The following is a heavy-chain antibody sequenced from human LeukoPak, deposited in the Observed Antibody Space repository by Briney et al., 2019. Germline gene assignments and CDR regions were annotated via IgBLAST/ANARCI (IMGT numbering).Heavy chain of an antibody. D-gene: IGHD2/OR15-2a*01. CDR3: AISIEYFQH. CDR1: GYTFTSYY. J-gene: IGHJ1*01. V-gene: IGHV1-46*01. CDR2: INPSGGST. Sequence: ASVKVSCKASGYTFTSYYMHWVRQAPGQGLEWMGIINPSGGSTSYAQKFQGRVTMTTDTSTSTAYMELRSLRSDDTAVYYCAISIEYFQHWGQGTLVTVSS.